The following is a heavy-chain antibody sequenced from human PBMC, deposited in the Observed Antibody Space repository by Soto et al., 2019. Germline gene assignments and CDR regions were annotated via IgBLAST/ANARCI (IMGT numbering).Heavy chain of an antibody. J-gene: IGHJ6*02. V-gene: IGHV3-53*01. CDR2: IYYGGST. D-gene: IGHD2-15*01. Sequence: PGGSLRLSCAVSGFTVSTNYMGWVRQAPGKGLEWVSIIYYGGSTYYADSVKGRFTISRDNSKNTLYLQMNSLRAEDTAVYYCANNWDCSGGTCYSYYSYDVDVWGQGTTVTVSS. CDR3: ANNWDCSGGTCYSYYSYDVDV. CDR1: GFTVSTNY.